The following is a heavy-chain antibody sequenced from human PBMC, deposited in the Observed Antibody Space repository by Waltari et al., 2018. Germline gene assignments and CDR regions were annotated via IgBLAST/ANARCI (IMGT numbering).Heavy chain of an antibody. CDR3: ARGPLGAY. CDR2: IYYSGST. V-gene: IGHV4-59*11. CDR1: GGSISSHY. Sequence: QVQLQESGPGLVKPSETLSLTCTVSGGSISSHYWSWIRQPPGKGLEWIGYIYYSGSTNYNPSRKSRVTISVDTSKNQFSLKLSSVTAADTAVYYWARGPLGAYWGQGTLVTVSS. J-gene: IGHJ4*02.